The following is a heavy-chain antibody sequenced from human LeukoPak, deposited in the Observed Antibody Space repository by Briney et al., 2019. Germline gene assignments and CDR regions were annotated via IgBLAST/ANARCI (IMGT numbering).Heavy chain of an antibody. J-gene: IGHJ4*02. Sequence: HGASLQISCEGSGYSFTSYWIGWVRQLPGKGQEWMGIIYLCDSHTIYTPSFQVQLPLSADNSISTAYLQLSSLKASDTPMYYCARHMSYGDYVYFDYWGQGTLVTVSS. CDR2: IYLCDSHT. CDR3: ARHMSYGDYVYFDY. V-gene: IGHV5-51*01. D-gene: IGHD4-17*01. CDR1: GYSFTSYW.